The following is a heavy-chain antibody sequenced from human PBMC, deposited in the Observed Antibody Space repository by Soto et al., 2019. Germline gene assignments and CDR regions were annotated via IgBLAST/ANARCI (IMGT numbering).Heavy chain of an antibody. V-gene: IGHV4-4*07. J-gene: IGHJ5*02. CDR2: IYTSGST. CDR1: GGSINTFY. D-gene: IGHD3-3*01. Sequence: PSETLSLTCTVSGGSINTFYWSWIRQPAGKGLEWIGRIYTSGSTNYNPSLKSRVTMSVDTSKNQFSLKLSSVTAADTAVYYCARHVDFWSGYYTVNWFDPWGQGTLVTVSS. CDR3: ARHVDFWSGYYTVNWFDP.